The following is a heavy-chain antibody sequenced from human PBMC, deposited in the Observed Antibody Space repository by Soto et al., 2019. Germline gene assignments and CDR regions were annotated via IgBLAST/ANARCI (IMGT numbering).Heavy chain of an antibody. D-gene: IGHD6-19*01. CDR2: ISYDGRNK. CDR3: VKDGSSGWPYYYGMDV. Sequence: GGSLRLSCAASGFTFSSYGMHWVRQAPGKGLEWVAVISYDGRNKYYADSVKGRFTISGDNSKNTLYLQMSSLRPEDTAVYYCVKDGSSGWPYYYGMDVWGQGTTVTVSS. CDR1: GFTFSSYG. J-gene: IGHJ6*02. V-gene: IGHV3-30*18.